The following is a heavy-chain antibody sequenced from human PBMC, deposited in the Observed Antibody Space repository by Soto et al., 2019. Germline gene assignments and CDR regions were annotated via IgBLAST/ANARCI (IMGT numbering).Heavy chain of an antibody. CDR2: IYYSGST. J-gene: IGHJ6*02. CDR1: GGSISSGGYY. V-gene: IGHV4-31*03. CDR3: ARDGEFRDYDFWSGYYAPDTGYGMDV. Sequence: PSETLSLTCTVSGGSISSGGYYWSWIRQHPGKGLEWIGYIYYSGSTYYNPSLKSRVTISVDTSKNQFSLKLSSVTAADTAVYYCARDGEFRDYDFWSGYYAPDTGYGMDVWGQGTTVTVSS. D-gene: IGHD3-3*01.